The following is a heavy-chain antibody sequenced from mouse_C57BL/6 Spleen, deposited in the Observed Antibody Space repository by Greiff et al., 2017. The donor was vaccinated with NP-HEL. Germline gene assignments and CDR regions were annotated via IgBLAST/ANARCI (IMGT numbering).Heavy chain of an antibody. J-gene: IGHJ2*01. V-gene: IGHV1-31*01. CDR3: ARGYYGSSGDFDY. Sequence: VQLKQSGPELVKPGASVKISCKASGYSFTGYYMHWVKQSHGNILDWIGYIYPYNGVSSYNQKFKGKATLTVDKSANTAYMELRSLTSEDSAVYYCARGYYGSSGDFDYWGQGTTLTVSS. D-gene: IGHD1-1*01. CDR1: GYSFTGYY. CDR2: IYPYNGVS.